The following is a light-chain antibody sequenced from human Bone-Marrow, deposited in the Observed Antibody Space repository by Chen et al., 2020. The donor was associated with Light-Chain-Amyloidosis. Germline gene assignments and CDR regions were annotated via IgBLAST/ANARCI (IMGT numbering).Light chain of an antibody. J-gene: IGLJ3*02. CDR2: EDN. CDR3: QSHDSNNLWV. CDR1: SGSIARKY. V-gene: IGLV6-57*02. Sequence: NFMLTQPHSVSESPGKTVTISCTGSSGSIARKYVKWYQQRPGSAPTTVIYEDNRRPSGVPDRFSGSIDSSSNSASLTISGLKTEDEADYYCQSHDSNNLWVFGGGTKLTVL.